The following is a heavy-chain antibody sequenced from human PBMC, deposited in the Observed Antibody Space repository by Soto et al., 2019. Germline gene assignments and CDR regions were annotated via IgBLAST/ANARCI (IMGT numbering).Heavy chain of an antibody. V-gene: IGHV4-39*01. J-gene: IGHJ5*02. Sequence: NPSETLSLTCSVSGDSISNSRFYWAWIRQPPGEGMEWIGSIYHTGNAYYNPSLKSRVTISVDTSKNLFSLKLTSVTAADAALYYCARDFFDSSDYTTNWFDPWGQGTLVTVSS. D-gene: IGHD3-22*01. CDR3: ARDFFDSSDYTTNWFDP. CDR1: GDSISNSRFY. CDR2: IYHTGNA.